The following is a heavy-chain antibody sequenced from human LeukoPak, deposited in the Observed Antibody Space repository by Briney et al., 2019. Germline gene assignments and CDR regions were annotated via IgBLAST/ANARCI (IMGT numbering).Heavy chain of an antibody. CDR1: LFTFRNYG. CDR3: ATDHHLSGATFPEP. V-gene: IGHV3-30*03. Sequence: GVSLRLSCAASLFTFRNYGMHCLRQAPGKGVEGLTLISYCERDQFCGDSVGGRFTISRDDYRGTLSLQMDDLTPEDTAIYFCATDHHLSGATFPEPWGQGALVTVAS. J-gene: IGHJ5*02. D-gene: IGHD1-1*01. CDR2: ISYCERDQ.